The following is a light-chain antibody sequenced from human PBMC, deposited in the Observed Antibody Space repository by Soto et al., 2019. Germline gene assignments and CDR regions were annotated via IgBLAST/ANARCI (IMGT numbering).Light chain of an antibody. V-gene: IGKV3D-20*01. CDR2: DAS. CDR1: QSVSSY. CDR3: QQYDSSPIT. J-gene: IGKJ5*01. Sequence: EIVMTQSPATLSVSPGEGATFFCGASQSVSSYLAWYQQKPGQAPRXLIYDASNRATGIPDRFSGSGSGTDFTLTISRLEPEDFAVYYCQQYDSSPITFGQGTRLEIK.